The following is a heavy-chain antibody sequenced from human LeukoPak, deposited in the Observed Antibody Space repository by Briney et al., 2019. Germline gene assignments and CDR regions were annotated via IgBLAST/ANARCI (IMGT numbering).Heavy chain of an antibody. Sequence: PGRSLRLSCAASGFTFSNYAPHWVRQAPGKGLEGWAVISNDGSVTSYADSVKGRFTISRDNSNNSLFLQMRSLRGDDTAVYYCAKDPPGGSWYGDHWGQGTLVTVSS. D-gene: IGHD6-13*01. V-gene: IGHV3-30*04. CDR3: AKDPPGGSWYGDH. CDR2: ISNDGSVT. CDR1: GFTFSNYA. J-gene: IGHJ4*02.